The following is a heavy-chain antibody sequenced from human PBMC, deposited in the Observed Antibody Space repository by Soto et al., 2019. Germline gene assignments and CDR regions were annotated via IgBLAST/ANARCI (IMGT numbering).Heavy chain of an antibody. CDR1: GGSISSYY. V-gene: IGHV4-59*12. CDR3: AGSLSTVFSPQCGFFDF. CDR2: MYNTGST. Sequence: SENLSLTCTVPGGSISSYYWCWIRQPPGKGQEWIGYMYNTGSTIYNPSLKSRVTISVDTSKNQFSLQLTSVTAVDTAVSYCAGSLSTVFSPQCGFFDFSGQGSLVIVSS. J-gene: IGHJ4*02. D-gene: IGHD4-4*01.